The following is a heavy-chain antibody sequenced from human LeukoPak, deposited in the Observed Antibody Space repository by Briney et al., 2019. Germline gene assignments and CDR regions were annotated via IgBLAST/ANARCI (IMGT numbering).Heavy chain of an antibody. CDR3: AMIAIEWFDP. J-gene: IGHJ5*02. CDR2: IHYSGST. D-gene: IGHD2-21*01. V-gene: IGHV4-39*02. CDR1: GGSISSTTYY. Sequence: SETLSLTCIVSGGSISSTTYYWGWIRQPPGKGLEWIGSIHYSGSTYYNPSLKSRVTISVDTSKNHFSLKLGSVTAADTAVYYCAMIAIEWFDPWGQGTLVTVSS.